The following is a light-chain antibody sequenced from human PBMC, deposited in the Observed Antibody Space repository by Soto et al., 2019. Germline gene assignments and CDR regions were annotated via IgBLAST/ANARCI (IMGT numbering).Light chain of an antibody. CDR1: QIIDTY. CDR3: HQSYSSPLLA. CDR2: GVS. V-gene: IGKV1-39*01. Sequence: DIHMTQAPSSLYASIGDRVTITCRASQIIDTYLNWYQQKAGKAPKLLIYGVSKLQSGVPPRFSGSGSGTEFTLTITGLHAADFATYYCHQSYSSPLLAFGGGTKVEIK. J-gene: IGKJ4*01.